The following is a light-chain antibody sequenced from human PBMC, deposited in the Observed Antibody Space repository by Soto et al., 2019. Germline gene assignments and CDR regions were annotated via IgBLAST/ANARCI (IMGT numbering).Light chain of an antibody. V-gene: IGKV3-20*01. CDR1: ESVASNY. J-gene: IGKJ1*01. CDR3: HQYGSSPWT. CDR2: GAS. Sequence: EIVLTQSPGTLSLSPGERATLSCRASESVASNYLAWYQHKPGQSPRLLFFGASNRATGIPDRFSGSGSGTDFTLPIRRLEPEDFAVYSCHQYGSSPWTLGQGTKVDIK.